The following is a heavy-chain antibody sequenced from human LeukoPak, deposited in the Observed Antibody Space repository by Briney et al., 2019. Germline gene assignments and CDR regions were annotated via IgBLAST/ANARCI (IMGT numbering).Heavy chain of an antibody. CDR3: ARDFTRSTNWFDP. Sequence: GGSLRLSXAASGFTFSSYWMSWVRQAPGQGLEWVANIKQDGSEKYYVDSVKGRFTISRDNAKNSLYVQMNSLRSEDTAVHYCARDFTRSTNWFDPWGQGTLVTVSS. CDR1: GFTFSSYW. V-gene: IGHV3-7*03. CDR2: IKQDGSEK. J-gene: IGHJ5*02. D-gene: IGHD1-14*01.